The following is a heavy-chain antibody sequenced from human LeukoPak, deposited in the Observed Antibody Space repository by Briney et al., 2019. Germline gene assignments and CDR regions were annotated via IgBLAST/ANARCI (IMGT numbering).Heavy chain of an antibody. J-gene: IGHJ4*02. CDR3: ARGDDSGYYDYFDY. D-gene: IGHD3-22*01. CDR1: GFTVDSNY. V-gene: IGHV3-53*01. CDR2: IYTGGNT. Sequence: GGSLGLSCAASGFTVDSNYLSWVRQAPGKGLEWVSTIYTGGNTYYAASVKGRFTISRDFSKNTVFLHMNSLRAEDTAMYYCARGDDSGYYDYFDYWGQGALVTVSS.